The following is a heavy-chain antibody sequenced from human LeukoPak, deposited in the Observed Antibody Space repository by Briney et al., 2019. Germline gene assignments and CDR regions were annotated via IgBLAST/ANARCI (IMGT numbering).Heavy chain of an antibody. D-gene: IGHD3-10*01. V-gene: IGHV3-7*01. CDR3: ARDLRRRFIWFGMDV. J-gene: IGHJ6*04. Sequence: GGSLRLSCAASGFTFSTYWMTWVRQAPGKGLEWVANIKQDGSEKYFVDSVKGRFTISRDNANNSLYLQMNSLRAEDTAVYYCARDLRRRFIWFGMDVWGKGTTVTVSS. CDR2: IKQDGSEK. CDR1: GFTFSTYW.